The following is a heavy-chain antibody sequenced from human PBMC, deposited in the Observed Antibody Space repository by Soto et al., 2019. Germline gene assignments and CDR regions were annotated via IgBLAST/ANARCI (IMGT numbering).Heavy chain of an antibody. J-gene: IGHJ4*02. Sequence: ESGGGLVQPGGSLRLSCAASGFTFSSYAMSWVRQAPGKGLEWISAVSGSGGSTYCADSVKGRFTISRDNSKDTLYLQMNNLRAEDTAVYYCAKPPDYNWNDYWGQGTLVTVSS. CDR1: GFTFSSYA. CDR3: AKPPDYNWNDY. D-gene: IGHD1-20*01. CDR2: VSGSGGST. V-gene: IGHV3-23*01.